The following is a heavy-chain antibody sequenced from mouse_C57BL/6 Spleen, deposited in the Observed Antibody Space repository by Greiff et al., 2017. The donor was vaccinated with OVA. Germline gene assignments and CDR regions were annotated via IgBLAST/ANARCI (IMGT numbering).Heavy chain of an antibody. J-gene: IGHJ3*01. CDR3: ARRGTATWFAD. D-gene: IGHD1-2*01. Sequence: QVQLQESGAELVRPGSSVKLSCKASGYTFTSYWMDWVKQRPGQGLEWIGNIYPSDSETHYNQKFKDKATLTVDKSSSTAYMQLSSLTSEDSAVYYCARRGTATWFADWGQGTLVTVSA. CDR1: GYTFTSYW. CDR2: IYPSDSET. V-gene: IGHV1-61*01.